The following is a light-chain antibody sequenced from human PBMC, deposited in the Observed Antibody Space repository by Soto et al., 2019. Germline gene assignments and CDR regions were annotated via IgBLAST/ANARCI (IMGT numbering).Light chain of an antibody. CDR1: QSVSSSY. Sequence: EIVLTHSPGTLSLSPGERATLSCRASQSVSSSYLARYQQKPGQAPRLLIYGASSRATGIPDRFSGSGSGRYFTLTDSRPEPEDFAVEHCQQYGSSHQTVGQGTEADIE. CDR2: GAS. J-gene: IGKJ1*01. CDR3: QQYGSSHQT. V-gene: IGKV3-20*01.